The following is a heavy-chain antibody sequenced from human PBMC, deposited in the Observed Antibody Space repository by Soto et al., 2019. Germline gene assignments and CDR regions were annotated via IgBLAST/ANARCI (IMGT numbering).Heavy chain of an antibody. Sequence: GGSLRLSCAASGFTFNNYGMHWVRQAPGKGLEWVAVIWNDGSNYYYANSVKGRFTISRDNSKNTLFLQMSSLRAEDTATYYCAKHGFFSFGPGDYYRMSFWGQGTKVPVSS. V-gene: IGHV3-33*06. J-gene: IGHJ6*02. CDR3: AKHGFFSFGPGDYYRMSF. CDR2: IWNDGSNY. D-gene: IGHD5-18*01. CDR1: GFTFNNYG.